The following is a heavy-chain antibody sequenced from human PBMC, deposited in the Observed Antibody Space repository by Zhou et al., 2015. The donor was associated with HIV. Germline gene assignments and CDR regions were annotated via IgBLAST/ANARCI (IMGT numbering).Heavy chain of an antibody. CDR1: GGTFSSYA. V-gene: IGHV1-69*01. CDR3: ARDGSGGSGFYFDN. J-gene: IGHJ4*02. CDR2: IIPIFGKP. D-gene: IGHD3-10*01. Sequence: QVQLVQSGAEVKKPGSSVKVSCKASGGTFSSYAISWVRQAPGQGLEWMGGIIPIFGKPIYAEKFQDRVAIEADESTSTVYMEMSGLTSEDTAVYYCARDGSGGSGFYFDNWGQGTLVTVSS.